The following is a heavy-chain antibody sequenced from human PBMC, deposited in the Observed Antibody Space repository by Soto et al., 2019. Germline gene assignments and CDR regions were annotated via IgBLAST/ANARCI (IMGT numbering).Heavy chain of an antibody. CDR1: GYSFTNND. J-gene: IGHJ5*02. D-gene: IGHD3-16*01. V-gene: IGHV1-8*01. Sequence: ASVKVSCKASGYSFTNNDVSWVRQATGQGLEWMGWMNPGSGDTGYAQKFQGRVTMTRDISIATAYMELSSLGSDDTAIYYCARMETFGSLNWFDPWGQGTLVTVSS. CDR3: ARMETFGSLNWFDP. CDR2: MNPGSGDT.